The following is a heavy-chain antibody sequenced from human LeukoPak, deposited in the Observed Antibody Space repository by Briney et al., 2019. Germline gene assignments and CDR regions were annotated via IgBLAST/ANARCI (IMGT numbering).Heavy chain of an antibody. CDR3: ARGRQLLFLEWLKWNWFDP. CDR1: GGSFSGYY. D-gene: IGHD3-3*01. CDR2: INHSGST. J-gene: IGHJ5*02. Sequence: PSETLSLSCAVYGGSFSGYYWSWIRQPPGKGLEWIGEINHSGSTNYNPSLKSRVTISVDTSKNQFSLKLSSVTAADTAVYYCARGRQLLFLEWLKWNWFDPWGQGTLVTVSS. V-gene: IGHV4-34*01.